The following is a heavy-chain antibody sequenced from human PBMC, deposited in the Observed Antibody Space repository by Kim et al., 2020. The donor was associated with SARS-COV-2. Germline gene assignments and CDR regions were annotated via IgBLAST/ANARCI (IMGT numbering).Heavy chain of an antibody. CDR3: ARISPRPDY. CDR2: INYGGST. CDR1: GGSFSAYR. V-gene: IGHV4-34*01. Sequence: SETLSLTCAAYGGSFSAYRWSWIRQPPGKGLEWIGEINYGGSTTYNPSLKSRVTISADTSKNQFSLKLTSVTAADTAVYYCARISPRPDYWGQGTLVTVSS. J-gene: IGHJ4*02.